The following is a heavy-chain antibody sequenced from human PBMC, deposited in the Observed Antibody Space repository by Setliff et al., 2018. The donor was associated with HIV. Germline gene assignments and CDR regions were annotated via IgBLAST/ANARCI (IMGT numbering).Heavy chain of an antibody. CDR2: INVDSGGT. CDR1: GFTFNKFH. CDR3: TRATRYCGGDCSSGGAYDI. Sequence: ASVKVSCKASGFTFNKFHIQWVRQAPGQGLEWMGWINVDSGGTNYVQKFQGRVTMTWDTSISTAYMDLSSLTSDDTAIYYCTRATRYCGGDCSSGGAYDIWGHGTVVTVSS. D-gene: IGHD2-21*02. J-gene: IGHJ3*02. V-gene: IGHV1-2*02.